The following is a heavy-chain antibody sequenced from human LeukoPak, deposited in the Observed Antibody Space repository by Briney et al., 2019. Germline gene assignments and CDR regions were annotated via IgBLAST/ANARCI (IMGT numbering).Heavy chain of an antibody. CDR1: GFTFSSYG. CDR3: AKDRSAYSSGWYNLDY. J-gene: IGHJ4*02. V-gene: IGHV3-30*18. CDR2: ISYDGSNK. D-gene: IGHD6-19*01. Sequence: GGSLRLSCAASGFTFSSYGMHWVRQAPGKGLEWVAVISYDGSNKYYADSVKGRFTISRDNSKNTLYLQMNSLRAEDTAVYYCAKDRSAYSSGWYNLDYWGQGTLVTVSS.